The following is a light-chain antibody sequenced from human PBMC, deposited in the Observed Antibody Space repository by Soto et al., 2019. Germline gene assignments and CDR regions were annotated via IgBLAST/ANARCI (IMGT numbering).Light chain of an antibody. V-gene: IGKV3D-15*01. CDR1: QSVSSN. J-gene: IGKJ4*01. CDR3: QQRNSWPLT. CDR2: GTS. Sequence: EIVMTQSPATLSVSPGERATLSCRASQSVSSNLAWFQQKPGQAPRLLIYGTSSRATGIPDRFSGSGSGTDFTLTISSLEPEDFAFYYCQQRNSWPLTFGGGTKV.